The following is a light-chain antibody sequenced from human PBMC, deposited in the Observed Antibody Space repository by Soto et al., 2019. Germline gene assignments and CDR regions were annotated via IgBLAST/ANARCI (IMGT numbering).Light chain of an antibody. CDR3: TSYVGSNILV. CDR1: SSDVGAYKY. V-gene: IGLV2-8*01. Sequence: QSALTQPPSASVSPGQSVTISCTGTSSDVGAYKYVSWYQQYPGKAPKLMIYEVSKRPSGVPDRFSGSKSGNTASLTVSGLQAEDEADYYCTSYVGSNILVFGGGTKLTVL. J-gene: IGLJ2*01. CDR2: EVS.